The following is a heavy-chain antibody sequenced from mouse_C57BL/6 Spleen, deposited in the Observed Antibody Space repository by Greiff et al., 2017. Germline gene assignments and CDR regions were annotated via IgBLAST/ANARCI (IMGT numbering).Heavy chain of an antibody. CDR2: ISDGGSYT. D-gene: IGHD2-4*01. CDR1: GFTFSSYA. J-gene: IGHJ1*03. CDR3: ARDDYHYCDV. V-gene: IGHV5-4*01. Sequence: DVKLVESGGGLVKPGGSLKLSCAASGFTFSSYAMSWVRQTPEKRLEWVATISDGGSYTYYPDNVKGRFTISRDNAKNNLYLQMSHLKSEDTAMYYCARDDYHYCDVWGTGTTVTVSS.